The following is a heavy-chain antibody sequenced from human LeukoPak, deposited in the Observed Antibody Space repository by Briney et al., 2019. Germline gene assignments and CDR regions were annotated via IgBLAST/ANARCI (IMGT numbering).Heavy chain of an antibody. CDR2: ISGSGGST. CDR1: GFTFSSYA. D-gene: IGHD2-2*01. CDR3: AKGYCSSTSCSYYFDY. V-gene: IGHV3-23*01. J-gene: IGHJ4*01. Sequence: GGSLRLSCAASGFTFSSYAMSWVRQAPGKGLEWVSAISGSGGSTYYADSVKGRFTISRDNSKNTLYLQMNSPRAEDTAVYYCAKGYCSSTSCSYYFDYWGQEPWSPSPQ.